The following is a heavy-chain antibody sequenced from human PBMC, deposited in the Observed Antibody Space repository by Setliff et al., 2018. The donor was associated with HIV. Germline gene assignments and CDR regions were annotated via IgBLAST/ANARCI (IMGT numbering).Heavy chain of an antibody. D-gene: IGHD3-22*01. J-gene: IGHJ5*02. CDR1: GDSVRSSRYY. CDR3: ARYRYYYDSSGYGRWFDP. CDR2: FDSSGGT. V-gene: IGHV4-61*02. Sequence: KTSETLSLTCTVSGDSVRSSRYYWSWIRQPAGMGLEWIGRFDSSGGTDYNPSLKSRVTISKDTSKNQLSLKLTSVTAADTAVYYCARYRYYYDSSGYGRWFDPWGQGTLVTVSS.